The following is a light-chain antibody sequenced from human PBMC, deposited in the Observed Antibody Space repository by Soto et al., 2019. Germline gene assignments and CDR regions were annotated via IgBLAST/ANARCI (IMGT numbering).Light chain of an antibody. CDR3: QQYDTRPPWT. CDR1: QYINTR. Sequence: EIVLTQSPATLSSFPGDRVTLSCRASQYINTRLAWYQHRPGQAPRLLIYQTSIRAAGIPARFSGSGSGTEFSLTISSLQSEDFAVYYCQQYDTRPPWTFGQGTKVDIK. CDR2: QTS. J-gene: IGKJ1*01. V-gene: IGKV3D-15*01.